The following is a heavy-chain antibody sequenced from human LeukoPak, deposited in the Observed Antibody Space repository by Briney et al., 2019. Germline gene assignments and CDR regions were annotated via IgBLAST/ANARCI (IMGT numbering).Heavy chain of an antibody. CDR1: GYSISSGYY. D-gene: IGHD3-10*01. Sequence: PSETLSLTCAVSGYSISSGYYWGWIRQPPGKGLEWIGSIYHSGSTYYNPSLKSRVTISVDTSKNQFSLKLSSVTAADTAVYYCARELTSGTGSYFDYWGQGTLVTVPS. V-gene: IGHV4-38-2*02. CDR3: ARELTSGTGSYFDY. CDR2: IYHSGST. J-gene: IGHJ4*02.